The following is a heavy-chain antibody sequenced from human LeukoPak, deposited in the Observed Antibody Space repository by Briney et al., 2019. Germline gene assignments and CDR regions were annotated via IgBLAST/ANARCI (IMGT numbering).Heavy chain of an antibody. CDR2: INHSGST. J-gene: IGHJ4*02. V-gene: IGHV4-34*01. Sequence: SETLSLTCAVYGGSFSGYYWSWIRQPPGKGLEWIGEINHSGSTNYNPSLKSRVTISVDTSKNQFSLKLSSVTAADTAVSYCASPSKGYWGQGTLVTVSS. CDR3: ASPSKGY. CDR1: GGSFSGYY.